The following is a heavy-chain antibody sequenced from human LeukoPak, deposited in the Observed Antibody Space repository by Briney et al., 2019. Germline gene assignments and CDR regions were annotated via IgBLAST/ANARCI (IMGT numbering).Heavy chain of an antibody. J-gene: IGHJ6*03. CDR2: INHGGST. V-gene: IGHV4-34*01. CDR3: ARVRHSFTGSFFSFAYYYYMDV. D-gene: IGHD1-26*01. Sequence: SETLSLTCAVYVGSFSGHYWTWIRQPPGKGLDWLGEINHGGSTNYNPSLKSRVTISVDTSKNQFSLNLRSVTAADTAVYSCARVRHSFTGSFFSFAYYYYMDVWGKGTTVTVSS. CDR1: VGSFSGHY.